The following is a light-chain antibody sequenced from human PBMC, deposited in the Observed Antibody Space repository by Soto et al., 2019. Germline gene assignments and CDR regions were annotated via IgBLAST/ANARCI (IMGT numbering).Light chain of an antibody. CDR3: SSYTSSSTHYV. CDR2: EVS. V-gene: IGLV2-14*01. Sequence: QSALTQPASVSGSPGQSITISCTGTSSDVGGYKYVSWYQQHPGKAPRLMIYEVSNRPSGVSYRFSGSKSGNTASLTISGLQGEDEDDYYCSSYTSSSTHYVFGTGTKLTVL. CDR1: SSDVGGYKY. J-gene: IGLJ1*01.